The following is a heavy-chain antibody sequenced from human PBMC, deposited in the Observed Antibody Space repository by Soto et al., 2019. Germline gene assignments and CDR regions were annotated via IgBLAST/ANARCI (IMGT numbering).Heavy chain of an antibody. D-gene: IGHD5-12*01. CDR3: ATSTVSYVDIVSSTTRGYFDH. J-gene: IGHJ4*02. V-gene: IGHV5-51*01. CDR1: GYNFNTYW. Sequence: GESLKISCEGSGYNFNTYWIGWVRQMPGKGLAWMALIYPGDSDTRYSPSFEGQVTLSVDRSISTAYLQWSSLKASDTAIYYCATSTVSYVDIVSSTTRGYFDHWGQGTLVTVSS. CDR2: IYPGDSDT.